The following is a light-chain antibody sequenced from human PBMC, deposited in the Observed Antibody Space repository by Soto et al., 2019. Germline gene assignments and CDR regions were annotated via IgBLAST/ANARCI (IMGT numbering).Light chain of an antibody. V-gene: IGKV1-12*01. Sequence: DIQMTQSPSSVSASVGDRVTITCRASQGISNWLAWYQQKPGKAPNLLLCVASHLPTGVPSRFSGSGSGTDFKLTISSLQPEDFATYYCQQANGFPLTFGGGTKVEIK. CDR3: QQANGFPLT. CDR2: VAS. J-gene: IGKJ4*01. CDR1: QGISNW.